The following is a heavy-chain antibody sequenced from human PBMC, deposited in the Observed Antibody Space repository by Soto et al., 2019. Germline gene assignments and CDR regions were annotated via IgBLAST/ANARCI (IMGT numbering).Heavy chain of an antibody. CDR2: ISWNSGSI. V-gene: IGHV3-9*01. D-gene: IGHD5-12*01. CDR3: AITNSGYDYPFDY. Sequence: ESGGGLVQPGRSLRLSCAASGFTFDDYAMHWVRQAPGKGLEWVSGISWNSGSIGYADSVKGRFTISRDNAKNSLYLQMNSLRAEDTALYYCAITNSGYDYPFDYWGQGTLVTVSS. J-gene: IGHJ4*02. CDR1: GFTFDDYA.